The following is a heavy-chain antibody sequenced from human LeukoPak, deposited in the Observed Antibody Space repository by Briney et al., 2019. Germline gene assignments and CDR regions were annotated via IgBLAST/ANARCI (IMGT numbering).Heavy chain of an antibody. Sequence: PGGSLRLSCAASGFTFGSYWMTWVRQAPGKGLEWVANIKPDGSEKHYLDSVKGRFTISRDNAKNSLYLQMNSLRAEDTAVYFCARIWGSYRYFDYWGQGTLVTVSS. V-gene: IGHV3-7*01. CDR1: GFTFGSYW. J-gene: IGHJ4*02. D-gene: IGHD3-16*02. CDR3: ARIWGSYRYFDY. CDR2: IKPDGSEK.